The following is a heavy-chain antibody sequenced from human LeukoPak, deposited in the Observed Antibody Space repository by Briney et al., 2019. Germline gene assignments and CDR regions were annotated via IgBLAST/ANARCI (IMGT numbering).Heavy chain of an antibody. J-gene: IGHJ3*02. CDR2: ISGSGGST. Sequence: PGRSLRLSCTASGFTFGDYAMSWVRQAPGKGLEWVSGISGSGGSTHYADSVKDRFTISRDNSKNTLYLQMNSLRAEDTAVYYCAKETVVVVAATPDAFDIWGQGTMVTVSS. CDR3: AKETVVVVAATPDAFDI. D-gene: IGHD2-15*01. V-gene: IGHV3-23*01. CDR1: GFTFGDYA.